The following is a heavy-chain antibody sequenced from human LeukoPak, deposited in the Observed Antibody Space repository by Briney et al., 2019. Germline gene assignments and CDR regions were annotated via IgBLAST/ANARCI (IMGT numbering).Heavy chain of an antibody. D-gene: IGHD3-10*01. V-gene: IGHV3-53*01. CDR2: IYSGGNT. CDR3: ARDRFTMVRGVIDAYYCYGMDV. CDR1: GFTVSTNY. J-gene: IGHJ6*02. Sequence: GGSLRLSCAASGFTVSTNYMSWVRQAPGKGLEWVSVIYSGGNTYYADSVRGRFTISRDNSKNTLYLQMNSLRAEDTAVYYCARDRFTMVRGVIDAYYCYGMDVWGQGTTVTVSS.